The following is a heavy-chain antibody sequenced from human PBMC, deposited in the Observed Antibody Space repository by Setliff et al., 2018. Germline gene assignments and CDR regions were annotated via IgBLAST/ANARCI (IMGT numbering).Heavy chain of an antibody. CDR1: GYIFTNYW. CDR3: TRHEDRNKCTSSSCYRENDAFDV. V-gene: IGHV5-51*01. D-gene: IGHD2-2*01. Sequence: PGESLKISCKASGYIFTNYWIGWVRQMPGKGLEWMSVIYPGDSDTRYSPSFQGQVTVSADKSINTAYLQWSSLKASDTAIYYCTRHEDRNKCTSSSCYRENDAFDVWGQGAMVTVSS. J-gene: IGHJ3*01. CDR2: IYPGDSDT.